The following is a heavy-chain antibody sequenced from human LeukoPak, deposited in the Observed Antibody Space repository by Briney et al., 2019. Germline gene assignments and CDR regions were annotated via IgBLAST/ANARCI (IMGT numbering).Heavy chain of an antibody. D-gene: IGHD3-10*01. J-gene: IGHJ4*02. CDR3: VRGLHYGPGYFDY. Sequence: SETLSLTCAVYGGSFSGYYWSWIRQPPGKGLEWIGEINHSGSTNYNPSLKSRVTISVDTSKNQFSLKLSSVTAADTAVYYCVRGLHYGPGYFDYWGQGTLVTVSS. CDR2: INHSGST. CDR1: GGSFSGYY. V-gene: IGHV4-34*01.